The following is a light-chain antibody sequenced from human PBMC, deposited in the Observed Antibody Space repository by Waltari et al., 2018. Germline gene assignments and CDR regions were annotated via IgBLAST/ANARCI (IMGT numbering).Light chain of an antibody. CDR3: QQRLSWPPLT. Sequence: EIVLTQSPATLSLSPGDRATLSCRASRTVDIYLAWYQQKPGQTPRLLIYDASNRASGVPPRFSGSGSGRDFTLTISSLEPEDFVVYYCQQRLSWPPLTFGGGTKVEIK. CDR2: DAS. J-gene: IGKJ4*01. V-gene: IGKV3-11*02. CDR1: RTVDIY.